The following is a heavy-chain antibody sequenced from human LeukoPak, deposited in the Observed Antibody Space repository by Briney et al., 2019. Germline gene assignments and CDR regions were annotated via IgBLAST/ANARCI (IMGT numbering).Heavy chain of an antibody. Sequence: SETLSLTCNVSGASISNSTYYWGWIRQPPGKGLEWIGSIYYSGSTYCKPSLKSRLTISVDTSKNQFSLNLSSVTAADTAVYYWAREADGAGGGWYYYYMDVWGEGTTVTISS. D-gene: IGHD2-15*01. J-gene: IGHJ6*03. CDR2: IYYSGST. V-gene: IGHV4-39*07. CDR3: AREADGAGGGWYYYYMDV. CDR1: GASISNSTYY.